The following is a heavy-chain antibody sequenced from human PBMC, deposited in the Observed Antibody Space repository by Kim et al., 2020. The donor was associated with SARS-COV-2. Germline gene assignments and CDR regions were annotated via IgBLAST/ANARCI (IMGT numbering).Heavy chain of an antibody. Sequence: SETLSLTCTVSGSSISNYYWSWIRQPPGKGLEWIGYIHYSGNSNYNPSLKSRVTISVDTSKKQFSLKLGSVTAADTAVYYCAGTPYGSTWSYYFDYWGQGTLVTVSS. CDR1: GSSISNYY. CDR3: AGTPYGSTWSYYFDY. V-gene: IGHV4-59*01. D-gene: IGHD6-13*01. J-gene: IGHJ4*02. CDR2: IHYSGNS.